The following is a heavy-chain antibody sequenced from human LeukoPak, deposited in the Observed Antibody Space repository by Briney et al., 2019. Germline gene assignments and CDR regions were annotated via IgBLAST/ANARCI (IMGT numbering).Heavy chain of an antibody. CDR3: ALRYCSGGSCHFPIGFPNSYFDY. J-gene: IGHJ4*02. Sequence: ASVKVSCKASGYTFTSYGISWVRQAPGQGLEWMGWISPYNGNTHYAQKLQGRVTMTTDTSTSTACMELRSLRSDDTAVFCRALRYCSGGSCHFPIGFPNSYFDYWGQGTLVTVSS. D-gene: IGHD2-15*01. V-gene: IGHV1-18*01. CDR1: GYTFTSYG. CDR2: ISPYNGNT.